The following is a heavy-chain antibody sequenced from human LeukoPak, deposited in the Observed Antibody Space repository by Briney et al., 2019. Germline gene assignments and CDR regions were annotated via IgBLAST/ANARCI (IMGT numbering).Heavy chain of an antibody. V-gene: IGHV4-38-2*02. Sequence: SETLSLTCTVSGYSISNGYYWGWIRQPPGKGLEWIGSIYHSGSTYYNPSLKSRVTISVDTSKNQFPLRLSSVTAADTAVYYCARRANSGSTKGAFDIWGQGTMVTVSS. CDR3: ARRANSGSTKGAFDI. J-gene: IGHJ3*02. D-gene: IGHD1-26*01. CDR1: GYSISNGYY. CDR2: IYHSGST.